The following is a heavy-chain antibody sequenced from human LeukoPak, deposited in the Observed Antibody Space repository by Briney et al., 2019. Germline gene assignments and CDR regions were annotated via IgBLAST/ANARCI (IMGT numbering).Heavy chain of an antibody. J-gene: IGHJ6*03. V-gene: IGHV3-7*01. CDR3: AREGNGGYVGYYYYYMDV. D-gene: IGHD5-12*01. CDR1: GFTFSSYW. CDR2: IKQDGSEK. Sequence: PGGSLRLSCAASGFTFSSYWMSWVRQAPGKGLEWVANIKQDGSEKYYVDSVKGRFTISRDNAKNSLYLQMNSLRAEDTAVYYCAREGNGGYVGYYYYYMDVWGKGTTVTVSS.